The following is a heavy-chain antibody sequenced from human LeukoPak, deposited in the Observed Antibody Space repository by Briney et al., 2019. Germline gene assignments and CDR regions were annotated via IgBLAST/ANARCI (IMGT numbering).Heavy chain of an antibody. D-gene: IGHD3-10*01. J-gene: IGHJ4*02. CDR3: ASVGITMVRGVKSVFDY. CDR1: GYTFTGYY. V-gene: IGHV1-2*02. CDR2: INPNSGGT. Sequence: ASVTVSCTASGYTFTGYYMHWVRQAPGQGLEWMGWINPNSGGTNYAQKFQGRVAMTRDTSISTAYMELSRLRSDDTAVYYCASVGITMVRGVKSVFDYWGQGTLVTVSS.